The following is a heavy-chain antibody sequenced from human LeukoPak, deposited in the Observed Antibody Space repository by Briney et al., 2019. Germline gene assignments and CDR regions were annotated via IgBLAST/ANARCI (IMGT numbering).Heavy chain of an antibody. D-gene: IGHD5-12*01. V-gene: IGHV1-46*01. CDR1: GYTFTGYY. CDR2: INPSGGST. Sequence: ASVKVSCKASGYTFTGYYMHWVRQAPGQGLEWMGIINPSGGSTSYAQKFQGRVTMTRDTSTSTVYMELSSLRSEDTAVYYCARSGYGDYYYYYMDVWGKGTTVTVSS. J-gene: IGHJ6*03. CDR3: ARSGYGDYYYYYMDV.